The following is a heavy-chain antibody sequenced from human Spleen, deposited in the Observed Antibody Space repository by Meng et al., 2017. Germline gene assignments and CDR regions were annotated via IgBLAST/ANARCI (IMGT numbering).Heavy chain of an antibody. CDR1: GGSTSSCGYY. CDR3: AREHMVRGPKKRGWFDN. V-gene: IGHV4-31*03. Sequence: SVTLSLTCTVSGGSTSSCGYYWSGVRQYPGKGLDWTGYIYYSGSNYYNPSLKSRVTIPVDTSKNEFSLKLSSLTTTDTAVYYLAREHMVRGPKKRGWFDNWGQGTLVTVSS. J-gene: IGHJ5*02. D-gene: IGHD3-10*01. CDR2: IYYSGSN.